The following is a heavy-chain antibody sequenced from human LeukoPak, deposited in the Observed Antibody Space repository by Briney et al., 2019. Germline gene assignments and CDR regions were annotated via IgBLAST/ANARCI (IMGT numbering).Heavy chain of an antibody. CDR2: ISYDGSNK. D-gene: IGHD3-10*01. Sequence: GRSLRLSCAASGFTFSSYGMHWVRQAPGKGLEWVAVISYDGSNKYYADSVKGRFTISRDNSKNTLYLQMNSLRAEDTAVYYCARVSYYYGSGSYRPTAVYYFDYWGQGTLVTVSS. J-gene: IGHJ4*02. CDR3: ARVSYYYGSGSYRPTAVYYFDY. V-gene: IGHV3-30*03. CDR1: GFTFSSYG.